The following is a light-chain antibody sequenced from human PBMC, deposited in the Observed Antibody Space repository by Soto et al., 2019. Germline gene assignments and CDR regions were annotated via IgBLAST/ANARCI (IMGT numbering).Light chain of an antibody. V-gene: IGKV1-12*01. Sequence: DIQMTQSPSSVSAYVGDRVTITCLASQGVSTWLAWYQQRPGKALKLLIYAASSLQSGVPSRFSGSGSGTDFNLTITSLQSEDFAVYYCQQYYHWPRTFGQGTKVDIK. CDR2: AAS. J-gene: IGKJ1*01. CDR1: QGVSTW. CDR3: QQYYHWPRT.